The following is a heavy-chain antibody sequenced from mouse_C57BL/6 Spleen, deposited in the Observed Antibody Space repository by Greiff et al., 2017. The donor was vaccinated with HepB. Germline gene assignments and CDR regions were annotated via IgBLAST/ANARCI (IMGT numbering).Heavy chain of an antibody. CDR2: IDPEDGET. Sequence: EVKLMESGAELVKPGASVKLSCTASGFNIKDYYMHWVKQRTEQGLEWIGRIDPEDGETKYAPKFQGKATITADTSSNTAYLQLSSLTSEDTAVYYCARNYGSSPYAMDYWGQGTSVTVSS. CDR3: ARNYGSSPYAMDY. V-gene: IGHV14-2*01. J-gene: IGHJ4*01. D-gene: IGHD1-1*01. CDR1: GFNIKDYY.